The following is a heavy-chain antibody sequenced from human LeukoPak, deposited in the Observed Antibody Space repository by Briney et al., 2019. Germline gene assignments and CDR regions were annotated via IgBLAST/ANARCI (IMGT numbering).Heavy chain of an antibody. J-gene: IGHJ4*02. Sequence: SVKVSCKASGGTFSSYAISWVRQAPGQGLEWMGGITPIFGTANYAQKFQGRVTITADESTSTAYMELSSLRSEDTAVYYCARGGGYDSSGYYYEGFDYWGQGTLVTVSS. CDR1: GGTFSSYA. D-gene: IGHD3-22*01. CDR2: ITPIFGTA. CDR3: ARGGGYDSSGYYYEGFDY. V-gene: IGHV1-69*13.